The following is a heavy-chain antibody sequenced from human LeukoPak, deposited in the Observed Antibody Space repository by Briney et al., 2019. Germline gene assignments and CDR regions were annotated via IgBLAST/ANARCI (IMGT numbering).Heavy chain of an antibody. V-gene: IGHV1-2*06. D-gene: IGHD3-10*01. Sequence: ASVKVSCKASGYTFTGYYMHWVRQAPGQGLEWMGRINPNSGGTNYVQKFQGRVTMTRDTSISTAYMELSRLRSDDTAVYYCARDLSYYYGSGSYYYYGMDVWGQGTTVTVSS. J-gene: IGHJ6*02. CDR2: INPNSGGT. CDR3: ARDLSYYYGSGSYYYYGMDV. CDR1: GYTFTGYY.